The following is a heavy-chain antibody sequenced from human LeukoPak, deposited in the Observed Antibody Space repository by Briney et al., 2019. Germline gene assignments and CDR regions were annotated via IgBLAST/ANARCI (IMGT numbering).Heavy chain of an antibody. CDR1: GFTLSSYE. J-gene: IGHJ4*02. Sequence: PGGSLRLSCAASGFTLSSYEMNWVSQAPGKGLEWVSYISSSGSSMYYTDSVKGRFTISRDNAKNSLYLQMNSLRAEDTAVYYCARDGAAAGTPFDYWGQGTLVTVSS. D-gene: IGHD6-13*01. CDR2: ISSSGSSM. CDR3: ARDGAAAGTPFDY. V-gene: IGHV3-48*03.